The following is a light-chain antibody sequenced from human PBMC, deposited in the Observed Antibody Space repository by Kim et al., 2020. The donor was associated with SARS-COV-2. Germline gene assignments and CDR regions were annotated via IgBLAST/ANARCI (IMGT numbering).Light chain of an antibody. V-gene: IGKV1-39*01. CDR2: AAS. CDR1: QSISSY. Sequence: ASVGERVTITCLASQSISSYLNWYQQKPGKAPKLLIYAASSLQSGVPSRFSGSGSGTDFTLTISSLQPEDFVTYYCQQSYSTPRTFGQGTKVDIK. CDR3: QQSYSTPRT. J-gene: IGKJ1*01.